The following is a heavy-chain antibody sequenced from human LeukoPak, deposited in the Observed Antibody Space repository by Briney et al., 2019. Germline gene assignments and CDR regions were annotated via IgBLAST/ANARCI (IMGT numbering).Heavy chain of an antibody. J-gene: IGHJ4*02. CDR2: ITGSGDGT. CDR3: VRGFVHPTYYFDY. D-gene: IGHD3-10*01. Sequence: GGSLRLSCAASGFTFSNYAMMWVRQAPGKRLEWVSSITGSGDGTYYADSVRGRFTISRDNSENTLYLQLNSLRADDTAVYFCVRGFVHPTYYFDYWGQGTLVTVSS. CDR1: GFTFSNYA. V-gene: IGHV3-23*01.